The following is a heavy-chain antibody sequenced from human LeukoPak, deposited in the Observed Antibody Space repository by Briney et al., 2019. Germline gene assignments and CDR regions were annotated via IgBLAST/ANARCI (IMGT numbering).Heavy chain of an antibody. CDR1: GFVFSIYT. V-gene: IGHV3-64*04. J-gene: IGHJ4*02. CDR3: ARDLYHLTYYYDSSGYYYIDY. Sequence: GGSLRLSCSASGFVFSIYTMYWVRQAPGKGPEYVSTISGSGNGGSIYYADSVKGRFTISRDDSKSILYLQMNGLRSEDTAVYYCARDLYHLTYYYDSSGYYYIDYWGQGTLVTVSS. CDR2: ISGSGNGGSI. D-gene: IGHD3-22*01.